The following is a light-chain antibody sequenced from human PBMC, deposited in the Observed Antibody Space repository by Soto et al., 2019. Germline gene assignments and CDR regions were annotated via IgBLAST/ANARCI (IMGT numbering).Light chain of an antibody. CDR3: QQRSNWPPRST. CDR2: DAS. Sequence: EIVLTQSPATLSLSPGERANLSCRASQSVSSYLAWYQQKPGQAPRLLIYDASNRATGIPARFSGSGSGTDFTLTISSLEPEDFAVYYCQQRSNWPPRSTFGGGTKVEIK. CDR1: QSVSSY. V-gene: IGKV3-11*01. J-gene: IGKJ4*01.